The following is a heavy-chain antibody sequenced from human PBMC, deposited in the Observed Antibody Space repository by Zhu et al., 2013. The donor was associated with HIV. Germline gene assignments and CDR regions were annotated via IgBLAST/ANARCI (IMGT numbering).Heavy chain of an antibody. Sequence: QVQLVQSGAEVKKPGASVKVSCKASGYTFTDYNIHWVRQAPGQGLEWMTWINPKSGVTNYAQNFQGRVTITRDTSISTAYMELTRLTSDDTAVYYCARGGENTPIADDWGQGTLITVSS. D-gene: IGHD5-18*01. CDR3: ARGGENTPIADD. CDR1: GYTFTDYN. J-gene: IGHJ4*02. V-gene: IGHV1-2*02. CDR2: INPKSGVT.